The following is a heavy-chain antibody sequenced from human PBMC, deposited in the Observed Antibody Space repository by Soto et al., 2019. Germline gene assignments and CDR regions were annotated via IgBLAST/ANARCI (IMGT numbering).Heavy chain of an antibody. CDR1: GYTFITYG. CDR2: ISTYNGNT. D-gene: IGHD3-22*01. CDR3: ARGPTDYYDNSANYFLDY. J-gene: IGHJ4*02. Sequence: QVQLVQSGAEVKKPGASVKVSCKASGYTFITYGVSWVRQAPGQGLDWLGRISTYNGNTRYAERLQGRVTMTTDTTTNTDYMERRNLRSDDTAVYYCARGPTDYYDNSANYFLDYWGQGTLVTVSS. V-gene: IGHV1-18*01.